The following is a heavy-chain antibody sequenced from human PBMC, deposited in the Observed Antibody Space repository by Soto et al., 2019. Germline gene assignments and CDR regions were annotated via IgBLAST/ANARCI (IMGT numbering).Heavy chain of an antibody. J-gene: IGHJ3*01. D-gene: IGHD3-22*01. CDR1: GFTFRNYG. CDR3: SRDQLYYNDISGRPSNAFDV. CDR2: IGLGSSTK. Sequence: PGGSLRLSCAASGFTFRNYGMNWVRQAPGKGLEWVSYIGLGSSTKYYADSVEGRFTISRDNAKNSLYLQMNSLRAEDTAVYYCSRDQLYYNDISGRPSNAFDVWGQGTMVTVSS. V-gene: IGHV3-48*01.